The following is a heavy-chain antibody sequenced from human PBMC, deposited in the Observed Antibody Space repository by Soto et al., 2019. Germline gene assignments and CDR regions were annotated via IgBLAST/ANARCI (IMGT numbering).Heavy chain of an antibody. CDR1: GLTFSSSW. V-gene: IGHV3-74*01. Sequence: PGGSLRLSCEASGLTFSSSWMHWVRQAPGKGLLCVSRISIGGSETYYADSVKGRFTISRDNARNTLYLQMDSLRAEDTAVYFCVRGYTGYGNFDYWGQGTLVTVYS. J-gene: IGHJ4*02. CDR2: ISIGGSET. D-gene: IGHD5-12*01. CDR3: VRGYTGYGNFDY.